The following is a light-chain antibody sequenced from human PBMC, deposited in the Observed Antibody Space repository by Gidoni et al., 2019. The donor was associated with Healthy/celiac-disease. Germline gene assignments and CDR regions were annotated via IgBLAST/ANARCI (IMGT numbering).Light chain of an antibody. CDR2: GKN. Sequence: SSELTQDPAVSVALGQTVRITCQGDSLRSYYESWYQQKPGQAPLLVIFGKNKRPSGIPDRFSGSSSGNTASLTITGAQAEDEADYYCNSRDSSGNHLVFGTGTKVTVL. CDR1: SLRSYY. CDR3: NSRDSSGNHLV. J-gene: IGLJ1*01. V-gene: IGLV3-19*01.